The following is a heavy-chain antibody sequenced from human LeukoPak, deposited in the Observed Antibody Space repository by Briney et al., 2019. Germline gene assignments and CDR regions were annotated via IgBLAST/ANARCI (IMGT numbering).Heavy chain of an antibody. CDR3: TRDRGFGHFDC. D-gene: IGHD3/OR15-3a*01. CDR1: GFTFSDYW. CDR2: INQDGSGN. J-gene: IGHJ4*02. Sequence: GGSLRLSCADSGFTFSDYWMTWVRQTPGKGLEFVANINQDGSGNYYVDSVRGRFIISRDNAKNSLYLQMTSLRVEDTAVYYCTRDRGFGHFDCWGQGTLVTVSS. V-gene: IGHV3-7*01.